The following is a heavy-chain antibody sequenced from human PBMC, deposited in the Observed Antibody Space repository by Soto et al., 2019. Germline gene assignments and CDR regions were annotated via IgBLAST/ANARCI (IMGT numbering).Heavy chain of an antibody. CDR1: GGSNRNYA. Sequence: SVKVSCKASGGSNRNYAVSWVRQAPGQGLEWMGGITPVSGSAQYAQKFQDRVTITADGSTGTAYMELSSLRSEDTAVYYCAKDLSTSGFHYGMDVWGQGTTVTVSS. V-gene: IGHV1-69*13. J-gene: IGHJ6*02. CDR3: AKDLSTSGFHYGMDV. CDR2: ITPVSGSA.